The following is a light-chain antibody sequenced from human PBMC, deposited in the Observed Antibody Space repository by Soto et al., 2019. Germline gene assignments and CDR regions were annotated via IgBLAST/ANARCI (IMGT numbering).Light chain of an antibody. CDR3: QQYGSSPCT. J-gene: IGKJ1*01. Sequence: ETVLTQSPGTLSLSPGERATLSCRASQTIRSNYLAWYRQTSGQAPRLLIYGASNRATGIADRFSGSGSGTHFTLIIRRLEPEDFALYYCQQYGSSPCTFGQGTNVEIK. V-gene: IGKV3-20*01. CDR1: QTIRSNY. CDR2: GAS.